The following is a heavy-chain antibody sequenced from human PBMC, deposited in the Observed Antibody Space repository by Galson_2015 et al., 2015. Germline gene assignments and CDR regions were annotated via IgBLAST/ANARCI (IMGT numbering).Heavy chain of an antibody. D-gene: IGHD3-22*01. CDR3: ASSSLRTYYYDSSGYSGWFDP. CDR2: IYYSGST. Sequence: ETLSLTCTVSGGSISSYYWSWIRPPPGKGLEWIGYIYYSGSTNYNPSLKSRVTISVDTSKNQFSLKLSSVTAADTAVYYCASSSLRTYYYDSSGYSGWFDPWGQGTLVTVSS. V-gene: IGHV4-59*01. CDR1: GGSISSYY. J-gene: IGHJ5*02.